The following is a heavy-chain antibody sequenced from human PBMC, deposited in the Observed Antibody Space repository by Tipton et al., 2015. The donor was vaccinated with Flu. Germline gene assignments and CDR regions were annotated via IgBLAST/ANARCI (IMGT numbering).Heavy chain of an antibody. J-gene: IGHJ4*02. V-gene: IGHV4-34*01. CDR1: GGSFSGYY. CDR3: ARGPRLSVLGMVGDFAY. Sequence: TLSLTCAVYGGSFSGYYWSWIRQPPGKGLEWVGEINHSGTTNYNPSLKSRVTMSLDTSKNQFSLKLSSVIAADTAVYYCARGPRLSVLGMVGDFAYWGQGTLVNVSP. D-gene: IGHD3-10*02. CDR2: INHSGTT.